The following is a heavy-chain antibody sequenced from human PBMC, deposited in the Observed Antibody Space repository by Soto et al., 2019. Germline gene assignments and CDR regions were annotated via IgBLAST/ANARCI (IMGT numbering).Heavy chain of an antibody. CDR3: GSTFKLARSGQFDP. Sequence: PSETLSLTCAVFGGSISSGGYSWSWIRQPPGKGLEWIGYIYHSGSTYYNPSLKSRVTISVDRSKNQFSLKLSSVAAADTAVYYCGSTFKLARSGQFDPWGQGTLVTVSS. J-gene: IGHJ5*02. V-gene: IGHV4-30-2*01. D-gene: IGHD1-26*01. CDR2: IYHSGST. CDR1: GGSISSGGYS.